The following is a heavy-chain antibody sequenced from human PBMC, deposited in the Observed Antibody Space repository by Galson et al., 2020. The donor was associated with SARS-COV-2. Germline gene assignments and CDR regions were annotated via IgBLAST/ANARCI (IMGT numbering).Heavy chain of an antibody. CDR1: GYTFTSYD. J-gene: IGHJ6*02. V-gene: IGHV1-8*01. D-gene: IGHD3-16*02. Sequence: ASVKVSCKASGYTFTSYDINWVRQATGQGLEWMGWMNPNSGNTGYAQKFQGRVTMTRNTSISTAYMGLSSLRSEDTAVYYCARDYDYVWGSYRYIRGMDVWGQGTTVTVSS. CDR3: ARDYDYVWGSYRYIRGMDV. CDR2: MNPNSGNT.